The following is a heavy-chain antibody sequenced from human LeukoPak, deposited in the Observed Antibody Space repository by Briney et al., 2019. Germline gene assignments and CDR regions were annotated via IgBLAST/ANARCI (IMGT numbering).Heavy chain of an antibody. D-gene: IGHD4-17*01. V-gene: IGHV4-59*08. CDR2: IYYSGST. Sequence: PSETLSFTCTVSGGSISSHYWSWIRQPPGKGLEWIAYIYYSGSTNYSPSLKSRVTISVDTSKNQFSLKLSSVTAADTAVYYCARYGDYVFDIWGQGTMVTVSS. J-gene: IGHJ3*02. CDR3: ARYGDYVFDI. CDR1: GGSISSHY.